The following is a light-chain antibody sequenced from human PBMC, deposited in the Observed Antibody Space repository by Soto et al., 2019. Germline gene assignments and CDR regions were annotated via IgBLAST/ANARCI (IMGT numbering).Light chain of an antibody. Sequence: DIQMTQSPSTLSASVVDRVTITCRASQSISTWLAWYQQKPGRAPKLLVYKAAALQGGVPSRFSGSGSGTEFTLTISSLQPDDFATYYCQQYDNYLWTFGQGTKVDIK. V-gene: IGKV1-5*03. CDR2: KAA. CDR3: QQYDNYLWT. CDR1: QSISTW. J-gene: IGKJ1*01.